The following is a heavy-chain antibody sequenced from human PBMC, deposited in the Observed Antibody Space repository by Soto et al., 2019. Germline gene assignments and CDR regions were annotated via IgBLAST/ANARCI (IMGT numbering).Heavy chain of an antibody. CDR1: GGSFSGYY. V-gene: IGHV4-34*01. J-gene: IGHJ4*02. CDR2: INHSGST. Sequence: SETLSLTCAVYGGSFSGYYWSWIRQPPGKGLEWSGEINHSGSTNYNPSLKSRVTISVDTSKNKFSLKLSSVTAADTAVYYCARGLYGGNDFDYWGQGTLVTVSS. D-gene: IGHD2-2*02. CDR3: ARGLYGGNDFDY.